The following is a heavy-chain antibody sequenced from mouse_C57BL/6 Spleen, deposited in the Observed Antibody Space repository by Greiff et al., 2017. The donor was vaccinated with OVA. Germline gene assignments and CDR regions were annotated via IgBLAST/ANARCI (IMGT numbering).Heavy chain of an antibody. D-gene: IGHD1-1*01. CDR3: ASDLFWYFDV. CDR1: GYTFTSYW. Sequence: LQQPGAELVRPGSSVKLSCKASGYTFTSYWMDWVKQRPGQGLEWIGNIYPSDSETHYNQKFKDKATLTVDKSSSTAYMQLSSLTSEDSAVYYCASDLFWYFDVWGTGTTVTVSS. CDR2: IYPSDSET. V-gene: IGHV1-61*01. J-gene: IGHJ1*03.